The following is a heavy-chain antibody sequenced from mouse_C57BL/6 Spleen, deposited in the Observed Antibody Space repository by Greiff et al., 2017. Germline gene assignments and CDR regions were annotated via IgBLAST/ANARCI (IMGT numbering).Heavy chain of an antibody. CDR2: IYPRSGNT. Sequence: QVQLQQSGAELARPGASVKLSCKASGYTFTSYGISWVKQRTGQGLEWIGEIYPRSGNTYYNAKFKGKATLTADKSSSTAYMELRSLTSEDSAVYFCARSGDGYYGGVLYYYDYWSQGTTLTVSS. V-gene: IGHV1-81*01. CDR1: GYTFTSYG. D-gene: IGHD2-3*01. CDR3: ARSGDGYYGGVLYYYDY. J-gene: IGHJ2*01.